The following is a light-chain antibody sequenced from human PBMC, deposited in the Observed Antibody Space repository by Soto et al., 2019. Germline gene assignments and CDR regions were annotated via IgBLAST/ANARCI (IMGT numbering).Light chain of an antibody. J-gene: IGKJ1*01. CDR3: LQDYSFPWT. CDR2: AAS. V-gene: IGKV1-8*01. Sequence: AIRMTQPPSSFSASTGDRVTITCRASQGISSYLAWYQQKPGKAPKLLIYAASTLQSGVPSRFSGSGSGTDFTLTISTLQPEDVATYYCLQDYSFPWTFGQGTKV. CDR1: QGISSY.